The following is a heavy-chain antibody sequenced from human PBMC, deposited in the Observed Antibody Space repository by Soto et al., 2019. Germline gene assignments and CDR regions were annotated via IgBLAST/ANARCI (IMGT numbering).Heavy chain of an antibody. CDR3: ARALYYYGSGRTNWFDP. CDR1: GGSFSGYY. V-gene: IGHV4-34*01. Sequence: SETLSLTCAVYGGSFSGYYWSWIRQPPGKGLEWIGEINHSGSTNYNPSLKSRVTISVDTSKNQFSLKLSSVTAADTAVYYCARALYYYGSGRTNWFDPWGQGTLVT. J-gene: IGHJ5*02. CDR2: INHSGST. D-gene: IGHD3-10*01.